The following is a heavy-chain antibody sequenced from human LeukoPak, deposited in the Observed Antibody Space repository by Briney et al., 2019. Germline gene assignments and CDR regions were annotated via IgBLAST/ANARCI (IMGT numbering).Heavy chain of an antibody. D-gene: IGHD3-22*01. J-gene: IGHJ4*02. V-gene: IGHV3-7*01. Sequence: PGGSLRLSCAASGFTFSSYSMNWVRQAPGKGLEWVANIKQDGSEKYYVDSVKGRFTISRDNAKNSLDLQMNSLRAEDTAVYYCARGYYFDSSGFFPPYYFDYWGQGTLVTVSS. CDR3: ARGYYFDSSGFFPPYYFDY. CDR2: IKQDGSEK. CDR1: GFTFSSYS.